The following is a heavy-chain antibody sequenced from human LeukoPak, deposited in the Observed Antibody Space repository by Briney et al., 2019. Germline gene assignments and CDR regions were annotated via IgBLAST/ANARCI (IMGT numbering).Heavy chain of an antibody. J-gene: IGHJ4*02. D-gene: IGHD3-22*01. CDR3: ASWRYDGSDYGSNSYYRFFDY. CDR2: IYYTGST. Sequence: PSETLSLTCSVSGTSINSATYYWSWIRQAPGKGLEWIGNIYYTGSTNYNPSLKSRLTISADSSKNQFSLKLGSVTTADTAVYYCASWRYDGSDYGSNSYYRFFDYWGQGALVIVSS. V-gene: IGHV4-61*01. CDR1: GTSINSATYY.